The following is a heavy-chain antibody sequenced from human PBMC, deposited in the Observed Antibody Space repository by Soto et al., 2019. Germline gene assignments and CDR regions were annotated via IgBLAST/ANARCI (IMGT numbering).Heavy chain of an antibody. J-gene: IGHJ6*02. CDR3: ARIRDSGYDSYYYGMDV. CDR2: IDWDDDK. CDR1: GFSLSTSGMC. Sequence: TCTFSGFSLSTSGMCVSWIRQPPGKALEWLALIDWDDDKYYSTSLKTRLTISKDTSKNQVVLTMTNMDPVDTATYYCARIRDSGYDSYYYGMDVWGQGTTVTVSS. D-gene: IGHD5-12*01. V-gene: IGHV2-70*01.